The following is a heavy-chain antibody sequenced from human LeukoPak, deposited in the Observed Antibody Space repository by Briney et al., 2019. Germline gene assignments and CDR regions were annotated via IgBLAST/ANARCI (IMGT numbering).Heavy chain of an antibody. Sequence: PGGSLRLRCAASGFTFSAFAMTWVRQAPGKGLEWVSTITDDGYNTYSADSVKGRITFSRDNSKNTLSLQLRSLRAEDTAVYYCAKDLSYTSGASDHWGQGTLVTVSS. J-gene: IGHJ4*02. V-gene: IGHV3-23*01. D-gene: IGHD6-19*01. CDR1: GFTFSAFA. CDR3: AKDLSYTSGASDH. CDR2: ITDDGYNT.